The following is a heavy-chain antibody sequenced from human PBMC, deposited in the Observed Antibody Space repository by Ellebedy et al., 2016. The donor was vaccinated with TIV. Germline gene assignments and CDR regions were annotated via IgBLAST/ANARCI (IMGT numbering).Heavy chain of an antibody. CDR1: GYNFMQYD. J-gene: IGHJ4*02. V-gene: IGHV1-2*02. D-gene: IGHD3-10*01. Sequence: AASVKVSCKASGYNFMQYDINWMRQAPGQGLEWMGWINPNSGGTNYAQKFQGRVTMTRDTSISTAYMELSRLRSDDTAVYYCARDGVRHYWGQGTLVTVSS. CDR3: ARDGVRHY. CDR2: INPNSGGT.